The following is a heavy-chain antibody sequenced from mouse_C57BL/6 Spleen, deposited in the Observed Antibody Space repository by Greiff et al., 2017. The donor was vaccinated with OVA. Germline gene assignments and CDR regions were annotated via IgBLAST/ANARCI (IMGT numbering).Heavy chain of an antibody. CDR2: IRNKANGYTT. J-gene: IGHJ2*01. D-gene: IGHD1-1*01. CDR1: GFTFTDYY. V-gene: IGHV7-3*01. CDR3: HRLTTEGFFDY. Sequence: EVKLEESGGGLVQPGGSLSLSCAASGFTFTDYYMSWVRQPPGKALEWLGFIRNKANGYTTEYSASVKGRFTISRDNSQSILYLQMNALRAEDSATYYCHRLTTEGFFDYWGQGTTLTVSS.